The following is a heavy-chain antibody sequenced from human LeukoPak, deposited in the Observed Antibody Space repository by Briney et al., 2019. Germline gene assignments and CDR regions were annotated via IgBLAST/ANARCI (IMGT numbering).Heavy chain of an antibody. V-gene: IGHV4-39*07. Sequence: SETLSLTCTVSGGSISSSSYYWGWIRQPPGKGLEWIGSIYYSGSTYYNPSLKSRVTISVDTSKNQFSLKLSSVTAADTAVYYCARLYIAAAGISANWFDPWGQGTRVTVSS. CDR3: ARLYIAAAGISANWFDP. CDR1: GGSISSSSYY. CDR2: IYYSGST. J-gene: IGHJ5*02. D-gene: IGHD6-13*01.